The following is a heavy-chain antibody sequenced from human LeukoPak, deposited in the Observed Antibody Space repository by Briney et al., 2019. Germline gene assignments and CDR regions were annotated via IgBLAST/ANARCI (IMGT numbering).Heavy chain of an antibody. CDR3: ARSPNYGSAKLLFKRLVTMDV. CDR1: GGSFSGYY. D-gene: IGHD3-10*01. J-gene: IGHJ6*02. Sequence: PSETLSLTCAVYGGSFSGYYWSWIRQPPGKGLEWIGEINRSGSTNYNPSLKSRVTISVDTSKNQFSLKLSSVTAADTAVYYCARSPNYGSAKLLFKRLVTMDVWGQGTTVTVSS. CDR2: INRSGST. V-gene: IGHV4-34*01.